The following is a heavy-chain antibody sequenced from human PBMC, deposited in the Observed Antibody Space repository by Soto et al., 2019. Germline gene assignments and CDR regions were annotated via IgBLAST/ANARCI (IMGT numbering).Heavy chain of an antibody. Sequence: QVQLVQSGAAVKKPGSSVKVSCKASGGTFSNYAITWVRQAPGQGLEWVGRIIPIFSTTNVAQKFQGRVTITADESTTXAYMELSGLRSEDTAVYYCARDGGSDGYFGNWLDPWGQGTLVTVSS. CDR2: IIPIFSTT. CDR1: GGTFSNYA. D-gene: IGHD2-15*01. J-gene: IGHJ5*02. V-gene: IGHV1-69*15. CDR3: ARDGGSDGYFGNWLDP.